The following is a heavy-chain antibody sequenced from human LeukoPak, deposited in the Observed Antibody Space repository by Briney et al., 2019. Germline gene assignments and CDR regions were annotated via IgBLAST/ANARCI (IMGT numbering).Heavy chain of an antibody. V-gene: IGHV3-23*01. CDR1: GFTFRSYA. CDR2: ISGSGGST. Sequence: VQPGGSLRLSCVASGFTFRSYAMSWVRQAPGKGLEWVSAISGSGGSTYYADSVKGRFTISRDNSKNTLYLQMNSLRAEDTAVYYCARASGYDAYYFDYWGQGTLVTVSS. CDR3: ARASGYDAYYFDY. J-gene: IGHJ4*02. D-gene: IGHD5-12*01.